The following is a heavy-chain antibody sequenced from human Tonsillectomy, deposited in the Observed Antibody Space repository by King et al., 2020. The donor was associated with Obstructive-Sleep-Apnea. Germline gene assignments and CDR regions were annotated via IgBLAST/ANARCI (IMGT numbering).Heavy chain of an antibody. J-gene: IGHJ5*02. D-gene: IGHD3-10*01. V-gene: IGHV4-59*08. CDR3: ARQGYGSGAYNWFDP. CDR2: ISYSGST. Sequence: VQLQESGPGLVKPSETLSLTCTVSGGSISSYYWSWIRQPPGKGLEWIGYISYSGSTNYNPYLRSRVTISLDTSKNHFSLKLSSVTAADTAVYYCARQGYGSGAYNWFDPWGQGTLVTVSS. CDR1: GGSISSYY.